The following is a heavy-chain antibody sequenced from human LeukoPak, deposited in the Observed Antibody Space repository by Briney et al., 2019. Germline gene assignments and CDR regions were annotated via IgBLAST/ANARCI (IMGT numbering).Heavy chain of an antibody. J-gene: IGHJ3*02. Sequence: SVKVSCKASGGTFSSYAISWVRQAPGQGLEWMGGIIPIFGTANYAQKFQGRVTITTDESTSTAYMELSSLRSEDTAVYYCARRGPSMTTVVTPSPAFDIWGQGTMVTVSS. D-gene: IGHD4-23*01. CDR1: GGTFSSYA. CDR3: ARRGPSMTTVVTPSPAFDI. V-gene: IGHV1-69*05. CDR2: IIPIFGTA.